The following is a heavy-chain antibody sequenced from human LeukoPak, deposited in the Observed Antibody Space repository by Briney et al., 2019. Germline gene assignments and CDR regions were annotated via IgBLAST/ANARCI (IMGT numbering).Heavy chain of an antibody. CDR1: GFAFSNYW. CDR3: AREYSSSSTRVFDY. D-gene: IGHD6-6*01. V-gene: IGHV3-74*01. Sequence: GGSLRLSCAASGFAFSNYWMNWVRQAPGKGLVWVSRINTDEISTTYADSVKGRFTTSRDNAKNTLYLQMNSLRAEDTAVYYCAREYSSSSTRVFDYWGQGTLVTVSS. CDR2: INTDEIST. J-gene: IGHJ4*02.